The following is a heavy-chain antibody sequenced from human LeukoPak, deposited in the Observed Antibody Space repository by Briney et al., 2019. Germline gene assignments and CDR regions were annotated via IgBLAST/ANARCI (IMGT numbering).Heavy chain of an antibody. CDR2: ISSNGGST. CDR3: ARVLWSGDYPRFDY. J-gene: IGHJ4*02. V-gene: IGHV3-64*01. D-gene: IGHD4-17*01. CDR1: GFTFSSYA. Sequence: GGSLRLSCAASGFTFSSYAMHWVRQAPGKGLEYVSAISSNGGSTYYANSVKGRFTIPRDNSKNTLYLQMSSLRAEDTAVYFCARVLWSGDYPRFDYWGQGTLVTVSS.